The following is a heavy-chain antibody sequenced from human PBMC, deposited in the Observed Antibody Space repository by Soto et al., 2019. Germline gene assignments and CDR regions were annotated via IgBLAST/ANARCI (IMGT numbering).Heavy chain of an antibody. Sequence: PSETLSLTCTVSGGSISSGGYYWSWIRQHPGKGLEWIGYIYYSGSTYYNPSLKSRVTISVDTSKNQFSLKLSSVTAADTAVYYCARGPDRYYYDSSGYEYFQHWGQGTLVTVSS. V-gene: IGHV4-31*03. J-gene: IGHJ1*01. CDR2: IYYSGST. D-gene: IGHD3-22*01. CDR1: GGSISSGGYY. CDR3: ARGPDRYYYDSSGYEYFQH.